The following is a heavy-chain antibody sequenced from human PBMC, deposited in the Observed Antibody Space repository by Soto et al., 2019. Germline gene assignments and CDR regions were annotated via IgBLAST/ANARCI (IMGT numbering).Heavy chain of an antibody. CDR2: ISGSDDST. CDR3: AKRSSSSTFDY. D-gene: IGHD6-6*01. CDR1: GFTFSSYA. Sequence: EVQLLESGGGLVQPGESLRLSCAASGFTFSSYAMSWVRQAPGKGLEWVSVISGSDDSTYYADSVKGRFTISRDNSKNTRYLQMNTLRAEDRAVYYCAKRSSSSTFDYGGKGPLVTFPS. V-gene: IGHV3-23*01. J-gene: IGHJ4*02.